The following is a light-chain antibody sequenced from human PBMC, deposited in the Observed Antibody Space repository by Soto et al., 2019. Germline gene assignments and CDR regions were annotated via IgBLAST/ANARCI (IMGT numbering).Light chain of an antibody. CDR3: SSFSSRNALV. CDR1: SRDVGAYNL. J-gene: IGLJ2*01. V-gene: IGLV2-14*01. CDR2: EVR. Sequence: QSALTQPASVSGSPGQSITISCSGTSRDVGAYNLVSWYQQFPGKGPKRLIYEVRHRPSGVSYRFSGSKSGNTASLTISSLLPEDEAVYFCSSFSSRNALVFGGGTKVTVL.